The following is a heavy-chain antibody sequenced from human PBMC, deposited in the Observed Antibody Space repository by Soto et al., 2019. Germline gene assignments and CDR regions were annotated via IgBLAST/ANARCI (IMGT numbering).Heavy chain of an antibody. J-gene: IGHJ4*02. V-gene: IGHV3-23*01. CDR2: ITGSGGST. Sequence: EVQLLESGGGLLQPGGSLRLSCAASGFTFSSYAMSWVRQTPGKGLEWVSAITGSGGSTYHADSVKGRFTISRDNSKNTLYLQMNTLGVEDTAVYYCAKGSDTSRPYYFDSWGQGTLVIVSS. D-gene: IGHD2-2*01. CDR1: GFTFSSYA. CDR3: AKGSDTSRPYYFDS.